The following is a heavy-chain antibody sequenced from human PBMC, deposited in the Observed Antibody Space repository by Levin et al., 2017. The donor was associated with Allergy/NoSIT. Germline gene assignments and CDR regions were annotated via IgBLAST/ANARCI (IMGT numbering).Heavy chain of an antibody. CDR2: IITVLGLA. J-gene: IGHJ4*02. CDR1: GGIFSRYT. V-gene: IGHV1-69*10. Sequence: PEASVKVSCKASGGIFSRYTVNWVRQAPGQGLEWMGGIITVLGLANYAQKFQGRVTITADKSTSTAYMELSSLRSEDTALYYCATGERTWRFDNWGQGTTVTVSS. CDR3: ATGERTWRFDN. D-gene: IGHD5-12*01.